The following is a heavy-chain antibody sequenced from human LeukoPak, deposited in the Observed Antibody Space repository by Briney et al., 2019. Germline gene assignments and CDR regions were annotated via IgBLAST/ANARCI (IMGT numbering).Heavy chain of an antibody. J-gene: IGHJ4*02. V-gene: IGHV3-23*01. CDR2: ISGSGGST. D-gene: IGHD7-27*01. CDR3: ANGWGNRCFDH. Sequence: PGGSLRLSCAASGLTFSSYAMSWVRQAPGKGLEWVSSISGSGGSTYYADSVKGRFTISRDNSKNTLYLQMNSLRAEDTAVYYCANGWGNRCFDHWGQGTLVTVSS. CDR1: GLTFSSYA.